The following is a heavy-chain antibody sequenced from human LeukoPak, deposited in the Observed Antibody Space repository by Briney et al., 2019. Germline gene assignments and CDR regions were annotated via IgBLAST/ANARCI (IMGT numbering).Heavy chain of an antibody. CDR3: ARLGTDYRRDGYNYADY. D-gene: IGHD5-24*01. V-gene: IGHV4-61*02. J-gene: IGHJ4*02. CDR2: IYTSGST. Sequence: SETLSLTCTVSGGSISSGSYYWSWIRQPAGKGLEWIGRIYTSGSTNYNPSLKSRVTISVDTSKNQFSLKLSSVTAADTAVYYCARLGTDYRRDGYNYADYWGQGTLVTVSS. CDR1: GGSISSGSYY.